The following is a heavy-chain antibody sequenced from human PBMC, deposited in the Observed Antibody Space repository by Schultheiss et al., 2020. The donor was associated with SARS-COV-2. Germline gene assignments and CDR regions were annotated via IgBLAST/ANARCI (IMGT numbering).Heavy chain of an antibody. J-gene: IGHJ4*02. Sequence: SETLSLTCTVSGDSVSSGSYYWSWIRQPPGKGLEWIGYIYYGGSTNYNPSLKSRVTISVDTSKNQFSLKLSSVTAADTAVYYCARGYDSSGPTGYYFDYWGQGTLVTVSS. V-gene: IGHV4-61*01. CDR1: GDSVSSGSYY. D-gene: IGHD3-22*01. CDR3: ARGYDSSGPTGYYFDY. CDR2: IYYGGST.